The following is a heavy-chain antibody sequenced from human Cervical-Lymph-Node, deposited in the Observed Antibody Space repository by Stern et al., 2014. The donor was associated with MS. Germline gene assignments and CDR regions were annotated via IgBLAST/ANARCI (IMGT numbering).Heavy chain of an antibody. J-gene: IGHJ5*02. Sequence: VQLVESGAEVKKPGASVKVSCKASGYTFSAYNMHWVRQAPGQGLEWMGWIDPNSGGTSYAPNFQGRVTMTRDTSISTAYMELSRLTSDDTALYYCARNIAVVTAIPMDWFDPWGQGTLVTVSS. CDR3: ARNIAVVTAIPMDWFDP. CDR2: IDPNSGGT. D-gene: IGHD2-21*02. CDR1: GYTFSAYN. V-gene: IGHV1-2*02.